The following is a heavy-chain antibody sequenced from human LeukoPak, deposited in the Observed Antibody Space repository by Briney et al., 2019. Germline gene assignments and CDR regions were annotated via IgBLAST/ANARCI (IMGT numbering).Heavy chain of an antibody. V-gene: IGHV3-30-3*01. CDR3: ARDLMVTTARSAFDI. Sequence: GGSLRLSCAASGFTFSSYAMHWVRQAPGKGLEWVAVISYDGSNKYYADSVKGRFTISRDNSKNTLYLQMNSLRAEDTAVYYCARDLMVTTARSAFDIWGQGTMVTVSS. CDR1: GFTFSSYA. CDR2: ISYDGSNK. J-gene: IGHJ3*02. D-gene: IGHD4-11*01.